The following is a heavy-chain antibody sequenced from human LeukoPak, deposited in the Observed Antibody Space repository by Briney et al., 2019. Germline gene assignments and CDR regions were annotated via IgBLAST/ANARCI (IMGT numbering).Heavy chain of an antibody. J-gene: IGHJ1*01. CDR1: GDYISSSSYY. CDR2: IYHSGRT. V-gene: IGHV4-39*01. CDR3: ARRRYYDSAGYFE. D-gene: IGHD3-22*01. Sequence: SETLSLTCAVSGDYISSSSYYWGWIRQSPGTGLEWIGDIYHSGRTYYNPSLKSRVAISIDTSKNQFSLRLRSMTAADTAVFYCARRRYYDSAGYFEWGRGTLVTVSS.